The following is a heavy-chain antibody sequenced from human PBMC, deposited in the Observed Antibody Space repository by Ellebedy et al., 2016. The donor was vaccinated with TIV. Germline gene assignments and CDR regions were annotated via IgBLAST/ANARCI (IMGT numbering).Heavy chain of an antibody. V-gene: IGHV1-2*02. CDR3: AAFPYISTSSAF. D-gene: IGHD3-3*02. Sequence: ASVKVSCKASGYTFTGYYMHWVRQAPGQGLEWMGWINPNNSDTNYAPKFQGRVTMTRDMSISTAYMELSGLKSDDTAVYYCAAFPYISTSSAFWGQGTLVTASS. J-gene: IGHJ4*02. CDR2: INPNNSDT. CDR1: GYTFTGYY.